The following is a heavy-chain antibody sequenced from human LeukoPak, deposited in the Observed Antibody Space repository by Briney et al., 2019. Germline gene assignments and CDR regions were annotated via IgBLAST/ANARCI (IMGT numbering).Heavy chain of an antibody. CDR1: GFTFSSYW. J-gene: IGHJ3*02. V-gene: IGHV3-7*01. Sequence: GGSLRLPCAASGFTFSSYWMSWVRQAPGKGLERVANIKQDGSEKYYVDSVKGRFTISRDNAKNSLYLQMNSLRAEDTAVYYCARDTLLGSAHAFDIWGQGTMVTVSS. CDR3: ARDTLLGSAHAFDI. CDR2: IKQDGSEK. D-gene: IGHD1-26*01.